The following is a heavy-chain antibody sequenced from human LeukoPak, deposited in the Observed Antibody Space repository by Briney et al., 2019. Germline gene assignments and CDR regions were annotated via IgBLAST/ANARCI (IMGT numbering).Heavy chain of an antibody. V-gene: IGHV3-23*01. CDR1: GFTFSSYA. Sequence: PGGSLRLSCAASGFTFSSYAMSWVRQAPGKGLEWVSAISSSGGSTYYADSVKGRFTISRDNSKNTLYLQMNSLRAEDTAVYYCAKFLPPHIVVANYYFDYWGQGTLVTVSS. D-gene: IGHD2-21*01. J-gene: IGHJ4*02. CDR2: ISSSGGST. CDR3: AKFLPPHIVVANYYFDY.